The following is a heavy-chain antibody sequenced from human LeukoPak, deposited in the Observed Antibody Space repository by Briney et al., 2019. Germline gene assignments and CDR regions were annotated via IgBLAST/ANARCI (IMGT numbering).Heavy chain of an antibody. CDR2: ISAYNGNT. D-gene: IGHD3-22*01. Sequence: ASVKVSCKASGYTFTSYGISWVRRAPGQGLEWMGWISAYNGNTNYAQKLQGRVTMTTDTSTSTAYMELRSLRSDDTAVYYCARRFWNYDSSGYYYLDYWGQGTLVTVSS. J-gene: IGHJ4*02. V-gene: IGHV1-18*01. CDR3: ARRFWNYDSSGYYYLDY. CDR1: GYTFTSYG.